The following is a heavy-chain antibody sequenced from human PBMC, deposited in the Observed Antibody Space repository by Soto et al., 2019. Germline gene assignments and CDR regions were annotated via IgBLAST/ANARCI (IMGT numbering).Heavy chain of an antibody. Sequence: PGGSLRLSCAASEFSFSSYAMHWIRQSPGKGLEWVAVISFDGNIIHYADSVKGRFIISRDNSKNTLYLQMHSLSGEDTAVYYCARTFDTITHYFDYWGQGTLVTVSS. V-gene: IGHV3-30-3*01. CDR2: ISFDGNII. J-gene: IGHJ4*02. D-gene: IGHD3-9*01. CDR1: EFSFSSYA. CDR3: ARTFDTITHYFDY.